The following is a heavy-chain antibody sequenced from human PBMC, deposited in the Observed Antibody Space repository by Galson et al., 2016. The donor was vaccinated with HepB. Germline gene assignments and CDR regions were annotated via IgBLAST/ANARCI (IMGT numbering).Heavy chain of an antibody. D-gene: IGHD3-3*01. CDR1: GGSISTYDW. J-gene: IGHJ5*02. Sequence: SETLSLTCTVSGGSISTYDWWTWVRQPPGKGLEWIGEIYQTGHTNYNSSLKSRITISIDTSRNQFSLELSSVTAADTAMYYCARLSTRFCFSGGCYPDHDTNWLDPWGRGTLVTASS. CDR2: IYQTGHT. CDR3: ARLSTRFCFSGGCYPDHDTNWLDP. V-gene: IGHV4-4*02.